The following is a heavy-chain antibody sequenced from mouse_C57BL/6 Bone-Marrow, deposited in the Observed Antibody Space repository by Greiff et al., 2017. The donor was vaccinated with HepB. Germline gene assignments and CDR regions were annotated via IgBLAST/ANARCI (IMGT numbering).Heavy chain of an antibody. CDR3: AIRRQLKDY. D-gene: IGHD3-2*02. Sequence: VQLQQPGAELVMPGASVKLSCKASGYTFTSYWMHWVKQRPGQGLEWIGEIDPSDSDTNYNQKFKGKATLTVDKSSSTAYMQLSSLTSEDSAVYYCAIRRQLKDYWGQGTTLTVSS. CDR1: GYTFTSYW. CDR2: IDPSDSDT. J-gene: IGHJ2*01. V-gene: IGHV1-69*01.